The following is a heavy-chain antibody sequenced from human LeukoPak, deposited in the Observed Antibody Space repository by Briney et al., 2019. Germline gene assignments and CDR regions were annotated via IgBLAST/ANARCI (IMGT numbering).Heavy chain of an antibody. D-gene: IGHD3-22*01. Sequence: GGSLRLSCAASGFTFSSYAMHWVRQAPGKGLEWVAVISYDGSNKYYADSVKGRFTISRDNSKNTLYLQMNSLRAEDTAVYYCASNGGIVEGADAFDIWGQGTMVTVSS. V-gene: IGHV3-30-3*01. CDR1: GFTFSSYA. CDR3: ASNGGIVEGADAFDI. CDR2: ISYDGSNK. J-gene: IGHJ3*02.